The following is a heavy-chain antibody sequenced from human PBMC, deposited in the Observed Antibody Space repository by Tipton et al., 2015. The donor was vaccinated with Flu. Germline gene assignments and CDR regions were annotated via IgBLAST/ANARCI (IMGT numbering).Heavy chain of an antibody. CDR1: GFTFSSYE. V-gene: IGHV3-48*03. D-gene: IGHD3-9*01. CDR3: ATYYDILTGYPGLDY. CDR2: ISSSGSTK. Sequence: SLRLSCAASGFTFSSYEMNWVRQAPGKGLEWVSYISSSGSTKHYADSVEGRFTISRDNAKNSLYLQMNSLRAEDTAVYYCATYYDILTGYPGLDYWGQGTRVTVSS. J-gene: IGHJ4*02.